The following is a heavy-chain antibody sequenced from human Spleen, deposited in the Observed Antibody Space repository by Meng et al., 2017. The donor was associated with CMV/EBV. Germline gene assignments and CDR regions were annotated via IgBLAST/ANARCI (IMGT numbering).Heavy chain of an antibody. CDR3: AGYCSITSCPNWFDP. CDR2: IIPIFGTA. V-gene: IGHV1-69*05. J-gene: IGHJ5*02. Sequence: SVKVSCKASGGTFSSYAISWVRQAPGQGLEWMGGIIPIFGTANYAQKFQGRVTITTDESTSTAYMELSSLRSEDTAVYYCAGYCSITSCPNWFDPWGQGTLVTVSS. CDR1: GGTFSSYA. D-gene: IGHD2-2*01.